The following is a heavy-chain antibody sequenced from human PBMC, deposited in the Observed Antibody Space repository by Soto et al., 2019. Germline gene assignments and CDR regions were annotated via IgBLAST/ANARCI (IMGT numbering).Heavy chain of an antibody. D-gene: IGHD2-15*01. V-gene: IGHV4-31*03. CDR1: GGSISSGGYY. CDR2: IYYSGST. J-gene: IGHJ3*02. CDR3: ARGGIVVVVAARDAFDI. Sequence: QVQLQESGPGLVKPSQTLSLTCTVSGGSISSGGYYWSWIRQHPGKGLEWIGYIYYSGSTYYNPSLKLRLTLSVDTSNNQFSLKLSSVTAADTAVYYCARGGIVVVVAARDAFDIWGQGTMVTVSS.